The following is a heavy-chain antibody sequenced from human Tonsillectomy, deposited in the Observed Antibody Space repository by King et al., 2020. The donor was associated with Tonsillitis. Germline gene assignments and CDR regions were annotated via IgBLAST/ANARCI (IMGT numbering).Heavy chain of an antibody. J-gene: IGHJ4*02. CDR2: ISSGTPET. D-gene: IGHD3-16*01. Sequence: QLVQSGGGFVTPGGSLRLSCAASGFAFSEYFMSWIRQVPGGGLEWLSYISSGTPETDYTDSVKSRFTISRDDAKNSLYLQMNSLRADDTAVYFCAREGIGGIDYWGQGTRVTVSS. V-gene: IGHV3-11*05. CDR3: AREGIGGIDY. CDR1: GFAFSEYF.